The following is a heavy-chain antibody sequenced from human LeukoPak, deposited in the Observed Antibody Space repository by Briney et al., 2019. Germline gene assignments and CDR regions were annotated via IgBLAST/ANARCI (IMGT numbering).Heavy chain of an antibody. D-gene: IGHD5-12*01. CDR1: GGSISSYY. V-gene: IGHV4-4*07. CDR3: ARGDTVATGLYDY. Sequence: SETLSLTCTVSGGSISSYYWSWIRQPAGKRLECIGRIYTTGSTNYNPSLKSRVTISIDKSKNQFSLKLSSVTAADTAVYYCARGDTVATGLYDYWGQGTLVTVSS. CDR2: IYTTGST. J-gene: IGHJ4*02.